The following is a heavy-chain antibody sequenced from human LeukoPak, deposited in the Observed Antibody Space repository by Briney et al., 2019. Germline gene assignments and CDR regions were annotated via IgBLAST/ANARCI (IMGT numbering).Heavy chain of an antibody. Sequence: ASAKVSCKASGYTFTGYYMHWVRQAPGQGLEWMGWINPNSGGTNYAQKFQGRVTMTRDTSISTAYMELSRLRSDDTAVYYCARDDFIVGATTEYYFDYWGQGTLVTVSS. CDR3: ARDDFIVGATTEYYFDY. CDR2: INPNSGGT. J-gene: IGHJ4*02. CDR1: GYTFTGYY. D-gene: IGHD1-26*01. V-gene: IGHV1-2*02.